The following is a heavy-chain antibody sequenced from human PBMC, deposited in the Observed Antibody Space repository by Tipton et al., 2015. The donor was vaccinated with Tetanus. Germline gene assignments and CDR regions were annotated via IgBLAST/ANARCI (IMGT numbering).Heavy chain of an antibody. CDR1: GYTFTGYY. CDR2: INPNSGGT. V-gene: IGHV1-2*02. D-gene: IGHD6-6*01. J-gene: IGHJ6*02. CDR3: ARTIAARPGYYYYGMDV. Sequence: QMQLVQSGAEVKKPGASVKVSCKASGYTFTGYYMHWVRQAPGQRLEWMGWINPNSGGTNYAQKFQGRVTMTRDTSISTAYMELSRLRSDDTAVYYCARTIAARPGYYYYGMDVWGQGTTVTVSS.